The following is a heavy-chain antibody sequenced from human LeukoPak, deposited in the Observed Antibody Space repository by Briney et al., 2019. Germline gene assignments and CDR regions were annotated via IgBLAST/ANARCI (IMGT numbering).Heavy chain of an antibody. Sequence: SVGSLRLSCAASGFTFSSYSMNWVRQAPGKGLEWVSSISISSSYIYYADSVKGRFTISRDNAKNSLYLQMNSLRAEDTAVYFCARGRSGYCSTTSCSRPPDYWGQGTLVTVSS. CDR1: GFTFSSYS. D-gene: IGHD2-2*03. V-gene: IGHV3-21*01. CDR3: ARGRSGYCSTTSCSRPPDY. J-gene: IGHJ4*02. CDR2: ISISSSYI.